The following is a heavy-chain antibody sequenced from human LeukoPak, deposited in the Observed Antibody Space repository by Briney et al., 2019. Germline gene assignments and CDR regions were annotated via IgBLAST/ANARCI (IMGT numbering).Heavy chain of an antibody. J-gene: IGHJ4*02. CDR1: GLIFSNYW. D-gene: IGHD3-16*02. CDR3: TRDRWIDY. V-gene: IGHV3-7*01. CDR2: INMDGSEE. Sequence: GVSLRLSCAASGLIFSNYWMTWVRQAPGKGLEWVANINMDGSEENYVDSVKGRFTISRDNAKNSLYLRMNSLRAEDTAVYYCTRDRWIDYWGQGTLVTVSS.